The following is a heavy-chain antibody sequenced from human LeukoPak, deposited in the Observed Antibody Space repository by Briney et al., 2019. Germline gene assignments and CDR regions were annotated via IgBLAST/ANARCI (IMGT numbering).Heavy chain of an antibody. J-gene: IGHJ4*02. V-gene: IGHV3-66*02. Sequence: PGGSLRLSCAASGFNVSRNFMSWIRQTPGKGLEWVSVLYAGGPTFYADSVKGRFTISRDFSKNTLSLQMSSLRSEDTAVYYCVRDGGSHFDFWGQGTLVIVSS. CDR1: GFNVSRNF. CDR3: VRDGGSHFDF. CDR2: LYAGGPT. D-gene: IGHD5-24*01.